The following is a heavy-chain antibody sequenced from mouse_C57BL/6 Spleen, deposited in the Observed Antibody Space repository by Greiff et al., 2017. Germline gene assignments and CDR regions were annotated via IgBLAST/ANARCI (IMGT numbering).Heavy chain of an antibody. V-gene: IGHV14-2*01. CDR1: GFNIKDYY. Sequence: VQLKQSGAELVKPGASVKLSCTASGFNIKDYYMHWVKQRTEQGLGWIGRIDPEDGATKSAPKFQGKATITADTSSNTAYLQLSSLTSEDTAVYYCARELTPYYFDYWGQGTTLTVSS. J-gene: IGHJ2*01. CDR3: ARELTPYYFDY. CDR2: IDPEDGAT. D-gene: IGHD1-1*01.